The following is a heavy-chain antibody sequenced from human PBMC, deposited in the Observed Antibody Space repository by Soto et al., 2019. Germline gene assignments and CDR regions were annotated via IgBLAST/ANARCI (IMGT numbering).Heavy chain of an antibody. J-gene: IGHJ4*02. V-gene: IGHV1-69*13. CDR2: IIPIFGTA. CDR3: ARDNGGGGLVRYYFDY. CDR1: GGTFSSYA. D-gene: IGHD6-25*01. Sequence: ASVKVSCKASGGTFSSYAISWVRQAPGQGLEWMGGIIPIFGTANYAQKFQGRVTITADESTSTAYMELSSLRSEDTAVYYCARDNGGGGLVRYYFDYWGQGTLLTVS.